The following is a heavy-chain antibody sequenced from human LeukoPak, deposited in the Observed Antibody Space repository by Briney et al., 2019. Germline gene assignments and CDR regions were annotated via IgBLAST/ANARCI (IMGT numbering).Heavy chain of an antibody. CDR2: IYYSGST. D-gene: IGHD4-23*01. J-gene: IGHJ3*02. CDR1: GDSISSSSYY. V-gene: IGHV4-39*07. CDR3: ARDYLGGNPDAFDI. Sequence: PSETLSLTCTVSGDSISSSSYYWGWIRQPPGKELEWIGSIYYSGSTYYNPSLNSRVTISVDTSKNQFSLKLSSVTAADTALYYCARDYLGGNPDAFDIWGQGTMVTVSS.